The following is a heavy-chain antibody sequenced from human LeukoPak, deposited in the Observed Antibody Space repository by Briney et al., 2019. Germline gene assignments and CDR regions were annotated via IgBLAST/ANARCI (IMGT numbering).Heavy chain of an antibody. V-gene: IGHV4-59*01. D-gene: IGHD2-15*01. Sequence: SETLSLTCTVSGGSINDYYWSWIRQPPGKGLEWIGFIYYTGSTNYNPSLKGRVTISLDTSKNHFSLRLSSVTAADTAVYYCARNTCSGGSCFLHLWGQGTLVTVSS. CDR1: GGSINDYY. CDR2: IYYTGST. J-gene: IGHJ5*02. CDR3: ARNTCSGGSCFLHL.